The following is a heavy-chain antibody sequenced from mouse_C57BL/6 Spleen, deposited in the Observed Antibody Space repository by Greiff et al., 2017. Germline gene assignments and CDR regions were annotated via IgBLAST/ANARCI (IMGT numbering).Heavy chain of an antibody. Sequence: EVHLVESGGGLVKPGGSLKLSCAASGFTFSSYAMSWVRQTPEKRLAWVATISDGGSYTYYPDNVKGRFTISRDNAKNNLYLQMSHLKSEDTAMYYCAREGDIQPYAMDYWGQGTSVTVSS. J-gene: IGHJ4*01. V-gene: IGHV5-4*01. CDR1: GFTFSSYA. D-gene: IGHD6-1*01. CDR3: AREGDIQPYAMDY. CDR2: ISDGGSYT.